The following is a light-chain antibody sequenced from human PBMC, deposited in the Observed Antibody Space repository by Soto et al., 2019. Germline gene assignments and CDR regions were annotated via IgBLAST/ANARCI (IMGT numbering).Light chain of an antibody. CDR2: GAS. CDR3: QQYNSWPT. J-gene: IGKJ1*01. V-gene: IGKV3-15*01. CDR1: QSVNSN. Sequence: EIVMTQSPATLSVSPGERATLSCRASQSVNSNLAWYQQKPGQAPRLLIYGASTRATGVPARFSGSGSGTDFTLTVNSLQSEDFAVYFYQQYNSWPTFGQGTKVEIK.